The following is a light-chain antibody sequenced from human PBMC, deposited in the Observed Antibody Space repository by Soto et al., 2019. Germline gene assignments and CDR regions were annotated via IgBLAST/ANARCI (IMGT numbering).Light chain of an antibody. CDR2: GAS. V-gene: IGKV3-15*01. Sequence: TQSPATLSVSPGERATLSCRASQSVDSNLAWYQQKPGQAPRLLIYGASTRATGISARFSGSGSGTEFTLTISSLQSEDFGVYYCQQYNNWWTFGQGTKVDIK. CDR1: QSVDSN. CDR3: QQYNNWWT. J-gene: IGKJ1*01.